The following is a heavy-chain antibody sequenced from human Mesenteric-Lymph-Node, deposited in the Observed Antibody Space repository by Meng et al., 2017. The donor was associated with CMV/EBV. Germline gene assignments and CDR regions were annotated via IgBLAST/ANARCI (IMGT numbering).Heavy chain of an antibody. V-gene: IGHV3-7*01. D-gene: IGHD6-19*01. CDR1: GFTFSSYW. CDR3: ASRSSGWYPPYNWFDP. Sequence: GESLKISCAASGFTFSSYWMSWVRQAPGKGLEWVANIKQDGSEKYYVDSVKGRFTISRDNAKNSLYLQMNSLRAEDTAVYYCASRSSGWYPPYNWFDPWGQGTLVTVSS. J-gene: IGHJ5*02. CDR2: IKQDGSEK.